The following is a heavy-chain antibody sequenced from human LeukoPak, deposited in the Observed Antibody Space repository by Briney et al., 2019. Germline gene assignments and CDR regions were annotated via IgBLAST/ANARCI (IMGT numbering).Heavy chain of an antibody. V-gene: IGHV4-31*03. D-gene: IGHD1-26*01. Sequence: PSETLSLTCTVSGGSISSGGYYWSWIRQHPGKGLEWIGYIYYSGSTYYDPSLKSRVTISVDTSKNQFSLKLSSVTAADTAVYYCARGLWEHAFDIWGQGTMVTVSS. CDR2: IYYSGST. CDR3: ARGLWEHAFDI. CDR1: GGSISSGGYY. J-gene: IGHJ3*02.